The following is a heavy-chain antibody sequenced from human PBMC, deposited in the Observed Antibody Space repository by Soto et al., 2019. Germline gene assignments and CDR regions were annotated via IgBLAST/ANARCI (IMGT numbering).Heavy chain of an antibody. CDR2: INHSGST. V-gene: IGHV4-34*01. CDR1: GGSFSGYY. D-gene: IGHD1-7*01. CDR3: AAGITGTTVAFDY. Sequence: SETLSLTCAVYGGSFSGYYWSWIRQPPGKGLEWIGEINHSGSTNYNPSLKSRVTISVDTSKNQFSLKLSSVTAADTAVYYCAAGITGTTVAFDYWGQGTLVTVSS. J-gene: IGHJ4*02.